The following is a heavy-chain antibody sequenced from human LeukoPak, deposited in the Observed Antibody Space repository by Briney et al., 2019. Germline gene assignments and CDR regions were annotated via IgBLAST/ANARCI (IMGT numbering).Heavy chain of an antibody. Sequence: GASVKVSCKASGYTFTSYGISWVRQAPGQGLEWMGWISAYNGNTNYAQKLQGRVTMTTDTSTSTAYMVLRSLRSDDTAVYYCAREAYCSSTSCYLRLIDYWGQGTLVTVSS. V-gene: IGHV1-18*01. D-gene: IGHD2-2*01. J-gene: IGHJ4*02. CDR1: GYTFTSYG. CDR3: AREAYCSSTSCYLRLIDY. CDR2: ISAYNGNT.